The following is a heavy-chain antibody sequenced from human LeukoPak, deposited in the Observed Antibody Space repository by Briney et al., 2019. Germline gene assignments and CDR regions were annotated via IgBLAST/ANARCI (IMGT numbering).Heavy chain of an antibody. J-gene: IGHJ4*02. D-gene: IGHD3-22*01. CDR3: ARAYYDSSGYLFDY. CDR1: GGTSSSHA. CDR2: IIPIFGTP. V-gene: IGHV1-69*13. Sequence: SVKVSCKASGGTSSSHAISWLRQAPGQGLKWMGGIIPIFGTPSCAQEFQGRATITADESTSTASMELSSLRSEDTAVYYCARAYYDSSGYLFDYWGQGTLVTVSS.